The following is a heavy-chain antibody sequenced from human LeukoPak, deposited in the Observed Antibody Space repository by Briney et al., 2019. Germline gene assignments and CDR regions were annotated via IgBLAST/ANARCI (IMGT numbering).Heavy chain of an antibody. CDR2: ISNSGGYT. D-gene: IGHD3-16*01. CDR3: ARSRGGGPGAYFDY. V-gene: IGHV3-11*03. CDR1: GFTFGDDY. J-gene: IGHJ4*02. Sequence: GGSQRLSCAVSGFTFGDDYMSWIRHAPGQGLEWVSYISNSGGYTNYADSVAGRFTISRGNAENSLYLQMNSLRAEDTAVYYCARSRGGGPGAYFDYWGQGTLVTVTS.